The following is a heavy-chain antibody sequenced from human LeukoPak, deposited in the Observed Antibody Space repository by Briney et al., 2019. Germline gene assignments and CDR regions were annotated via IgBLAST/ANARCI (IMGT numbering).Heavy chain of an antibody. CDR2: ISSSSSYT. Sequence: GGSLRLSCAASGFTFSDYYMSWIRQAPGKGLEWVSYISSSSSYTNYADSVKGRFTISRDNAKNSLYLQVNSLRAEDTAVYYCARGRYSSSWLDYWGQGTLVTVSS. D-gene: IGHD6-13*01. V-gene: IGHV3-11*05. CDR3: ARGRYSSSWLDY. CDR1: GFTFSDYY. J-gene: IGHJ4*02.